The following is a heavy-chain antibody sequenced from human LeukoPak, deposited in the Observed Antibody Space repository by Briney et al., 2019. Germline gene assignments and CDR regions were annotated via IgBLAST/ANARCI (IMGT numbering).Heavy chain of an antibody. V-gene: IGHV1-2*06. J-gene: IGHJ6*04. CDR3: ARDGSSSGGMDV. D-gene: IGHD6-25*01. CDR1: GYTFTNYY. Sequence: GASVTVSCKASGYTFTNYYMHWVRQAHGQGHELMGRINPNSGGTNYAQKFQGRVTMTRDTSSSTAYMDLSRLRSDDTAVYYCARDGSSSGGMDVWGKGTTVTVSS. CDR2: INPNSGGT.